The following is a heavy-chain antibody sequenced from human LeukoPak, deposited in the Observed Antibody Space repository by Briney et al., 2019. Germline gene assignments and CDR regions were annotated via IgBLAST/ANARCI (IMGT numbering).Heavy chain of an antibody. J-gene: IGHJ3*02. CDR2: ISYIGST. CDR3: ARDLVTVTKGFDI. Sequence: SETLSLTCTVSGDSFSSHYWTWIRQPPGKGLEWIGYISYIGSTNYNPSLKSRVTISIDTSKNQFSPKLTSVTAADTAVYYCARDLVTVTKGFDIWGQGTMVSVSS. CDR1: GDSFSSHY. V-gene: IGHV4-59*11. D-gene: IGHD4-17*01.